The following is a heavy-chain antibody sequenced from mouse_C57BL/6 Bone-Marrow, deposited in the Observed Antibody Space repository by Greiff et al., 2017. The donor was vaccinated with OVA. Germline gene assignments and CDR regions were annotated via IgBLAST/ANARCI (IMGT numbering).Heavy chain of an antibody. J-gene: IGHJ2*01. D-gene: IGHD2-5*01. V-gene: IGHV1-5*01. Sequence: EVQLQQSGTVLARPGASVKMSCKTSGYTFTSYWMHWVKQRPGQGLEWIGAIYPGNSDTSYNQKFKGKAKLTAVTSASTAYMELSSLTNEDSAVYYCTRFRYSNYLYYFDYWGQGTTLTVSS. CDR1: GYTFTSYW. CDR2: IYPGNSDT. CDR3: TRFRYSNYLYYFDY.